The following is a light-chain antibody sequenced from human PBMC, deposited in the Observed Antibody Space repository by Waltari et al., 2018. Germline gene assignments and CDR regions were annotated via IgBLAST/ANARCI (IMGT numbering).Light chain of an antibody. CDR1: QGISSY. CDR3: QQYYNYPRT. Sequence: AIRITQSPSSLSASTGDRVTITCRASQGISSYLAWYQQKPGKAPKLLIYAASTLQSGVPSRFSGSGSGTDFTLTISFLQSEDFATYYCQQYYNYPRTFGQVTKVEI. V-gene: IGKV1-8*01. J-gene: IGKJ1*01. CDR2: AAS.